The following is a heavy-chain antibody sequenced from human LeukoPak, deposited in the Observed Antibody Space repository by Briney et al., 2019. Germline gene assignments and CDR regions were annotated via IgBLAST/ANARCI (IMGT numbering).Heavy chain of an antibody. D-gene: IGHD5-18*01. J-gene: IGHJ4*02. Sequence: GRSLRLSCATSGFTFSNYDMHWVRQAPGKGLEWVAVISYDGSNKYFADSVKGRFTISRDNSENTLYLQMNSLRAEDTAVHYCATPYSYGYYFDYWGQGTLVTVSS. CDR2: ISYDGSNK. CDR1: GFTFSNYD. V-gene: IGHV3-30*03. CDR3: ATPYSYGYYFDY.